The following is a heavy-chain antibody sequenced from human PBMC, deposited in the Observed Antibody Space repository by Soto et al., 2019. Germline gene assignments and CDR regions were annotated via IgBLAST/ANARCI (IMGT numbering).Heavy chain of an antibody. J-gene: IGHJ6*03. V-gene: IGHV6-1*01. CDR2: TYYRSKWYN. CDR3: AGGNWNYEEDYYYYYMDV. CDR1: GDSVSSNSAA. Sequence: SQTLSLTCAISGDSVSSNSAAWNWIRQSPSRGLEWLGRTYYRSKWYNDYAVSVKSRITINPDTSKNQFSLQLNSVTPEDTAVYYCAGGNWNYEEDYYYYYMDVWGKGTKVTVSS. D-gene: IGHD1-7*01.